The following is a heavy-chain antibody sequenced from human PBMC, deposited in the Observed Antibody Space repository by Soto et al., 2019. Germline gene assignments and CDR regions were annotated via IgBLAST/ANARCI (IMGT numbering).Heavy chain of an antibody. CDR1: GYTFTSYG. Sequence: ASVKVSFKASGYTFTSYGISWVRQAPGQGLEWMGWISAYNGNTNYAQKLQGRVTMTTDTSTSTAYMELRSLRSDDTAVYYCARGRFYSSRWSNWFDPWGQGTLVTVSS. D-gene: IGHD6-13*01. CDR3: ARGRFYSSRWSNWFDP. CDR2: ISAYNGNT. J-gene: IGHJ5*02. V-gene: IGHV1-18*01.